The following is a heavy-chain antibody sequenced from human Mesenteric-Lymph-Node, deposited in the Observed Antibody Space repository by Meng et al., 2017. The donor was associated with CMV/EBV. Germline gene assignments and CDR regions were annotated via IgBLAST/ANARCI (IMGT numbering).Heavy chain of an antibody. V-gene: IGHV3-48*04. J-gene: IGHJ4*02. Sequence: GESLKISCAASGFTFSNSDMNWVRQAPGKGLEWVSYISSSSSTIYYADSVKGRFTISRDNAKNSLYLQMNSLRAEDTAVYYCARGPTGDFDYWGQGTLVTVSS. CDR3: ARGPTGDFDY. CDR1: GFTFSNSD. CDR2: ISSSSSTI.